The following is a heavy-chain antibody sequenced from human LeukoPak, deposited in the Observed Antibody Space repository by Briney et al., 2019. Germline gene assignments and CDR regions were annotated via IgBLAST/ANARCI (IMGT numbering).Heavy chain of an antibody. D-gene: IGHD2-15*01. CDR2: TSNKADSYTT. Sequence: GGSLRLSCAASGFTVSSNYMSWVRQAPGKGLEWIGRTSNKADSYTTYYAASVRGRFSISRDDSKNLLYLQMNSLKAEDTAVYYCTRHYFSDSGQGTLVTVSS. CDR1: GFTVSSNY. CDR3: TRHYFSD. V-gene: IGHV3-72*01. J-gene: IGHJ4*02.